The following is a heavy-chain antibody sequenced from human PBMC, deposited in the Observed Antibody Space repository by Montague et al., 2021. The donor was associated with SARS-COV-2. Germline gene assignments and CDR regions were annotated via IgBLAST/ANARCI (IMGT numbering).Heavy chain of an antibody. CDR1: GGSISSNNYY. D-gene: IGHD5-12*01. CDR2: IYDSGST. CDR3: ARRGRKLLPVATTIGGFDI. J-gene: IGHJ3*02. Sequence: SETLSPTYTVSGGSISSNNYYWDWIRQPPGKGLEWIGSIYDSGSTYYNPSLKSRVTISVDTSKNHFSLKLNSVTAADTAVYYCARRGRKLLPVATTIGGFDIWGQGTMVTVSS. V-gene: IGHV4-39*02.